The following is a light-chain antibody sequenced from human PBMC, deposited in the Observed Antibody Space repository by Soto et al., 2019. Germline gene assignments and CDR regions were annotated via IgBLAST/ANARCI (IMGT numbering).Light chain of an antibody. CDR1: QSVSSSY. Sequence: IVMTQSPATLSVSPGERSTLSCSSSQSVSSSYLAWYQQKPGQAPRLLIYATSSRATGIPDRFSGSGSGTDFSLSISRLEPEDFAVYYCQQYGSPPWTFGQGTKVDIK. CDR3: QQYGSPPWT. V-gene: IGKV3-20*01. CDR2: ATS. J-gene: IGKJ1*01.